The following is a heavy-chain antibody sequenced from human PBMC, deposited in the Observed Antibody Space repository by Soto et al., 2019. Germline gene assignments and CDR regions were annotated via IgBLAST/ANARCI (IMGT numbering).Heavy chain of an antibody. V-gene: IGHV3-11*06. CDR1: GFPFSDYY. D-gene: IGHD3-22*01. J-gene: IGHJ4*02. CDR3: ARNFDSGGYYSDY. CDR2: ISSSAYTI. Sequence: LRLSCAASGFPFSDYYMSWIRQAPGEGLEWISYISSSAYTIYADSVKGRFTISRDNAKNSLFLQMTSLRVEDTAVYYCARNFDSGGYYSDYWGQGTLVTVSS.